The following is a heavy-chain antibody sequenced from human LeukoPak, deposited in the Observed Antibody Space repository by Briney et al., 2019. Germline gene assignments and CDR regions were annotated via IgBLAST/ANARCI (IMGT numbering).Heavy chain of an antibody. CDR2: IHWSGTSR. D-gene: IGHD4-17*01. CDR3: ARALYGDYYFYGLDV. Sequence: PGGSLRLSCAASGFIFNDYAISWVRQAPGKGPEWVSGIHWSGTSRGYADSVKGRFTISRDNAKNSLYLDMNSLRAEDTALYHCARALYGDYYFYGLDVWGQGTTVTVSS. CDR1: GFIFNDYA. J-gene: IGHJ6*02. V-gene: IGHV3-20*01.